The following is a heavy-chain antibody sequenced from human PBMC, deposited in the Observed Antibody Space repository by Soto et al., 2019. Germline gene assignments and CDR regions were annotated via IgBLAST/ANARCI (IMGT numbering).Heavy chain of an antibody. V-gene: IGHV3-7*03. J-gene: IGHJ4*02. D-gene: IGHD3-3*01. Sequence: PGGSLRLSCAASGFTFSSYWMSWVRQAPGKGLEWVANIKQDGSEKYYVDSVKGRFTISRDNAKNSLYLQMNSLRAEDTAVYYCARGSLRFLEWLLNADNHFDYWGQGTLVTVSS. CDR2: IKQDGSEK. CDR3: ARGSLRFLEWLLNADNHFDY. CDR1: GFTFSSYW.